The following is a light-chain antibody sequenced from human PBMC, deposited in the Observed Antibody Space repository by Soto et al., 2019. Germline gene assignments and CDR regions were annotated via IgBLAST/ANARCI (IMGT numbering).Light chain of an antibody. J-gene: IGLJ3*02. V-gene: IGLV2-11*01. CDR1: SSDVGGYNY. CDR2: DVS. CDR3: CSYAGTSLWV. Sequence: QSALTQPRSVSGSPGQSVTISCTGTSSDVGGYNYVSWYQQHPGKAPKLVIHDVSKRPSGVPDRFSGSKSGNTASLTISGLQAEDEADYYCCSYAGTSLWVFGGGTQLTVL.